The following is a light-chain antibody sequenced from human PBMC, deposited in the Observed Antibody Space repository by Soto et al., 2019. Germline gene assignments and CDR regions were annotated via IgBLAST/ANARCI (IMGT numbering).Light chain of an antibody. CDR2: GAS. CDR3: QQYGSSPT. Sequence: EIVLTQSPGTLSLSPGERATLSCRASQSVSSSYLAWYQQKPGQAPRLLIYGASSRATGIPDRFSGSGSGKDFTITISRLEDDDVAVYCCQQYGSSPTFGQGTKVEIK. J-gene: IGKJ1*01. CDR1: QSVSSSY. V-gene: IGKV3-20*01.